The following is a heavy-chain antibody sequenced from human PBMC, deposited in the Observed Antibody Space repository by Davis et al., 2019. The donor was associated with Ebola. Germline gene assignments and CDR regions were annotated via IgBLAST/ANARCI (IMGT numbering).Heavy chain of an antibody. D-gene: IGHD6-13*01. CDR3: ARGIAAAGGP. V-gene: IGHV1-18*04. CDR1: GYTFTSYG. Sequence: AASVKVSCKASGYTFTSYGISWVRQAPGQGLEWMGWISAYNGNTNYAQKFQGRVTITADKSTSTAYMELSSLRSEDTAVYYCARGIAAAGGPWGQGTLVTVSS. J-gene: IGHJ5*02. CDR2: ISAYNGNT.